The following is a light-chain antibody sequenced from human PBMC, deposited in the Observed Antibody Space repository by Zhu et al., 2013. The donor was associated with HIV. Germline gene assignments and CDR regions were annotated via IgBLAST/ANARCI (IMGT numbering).Light chain of an antibody. CDR1: SSNIGNNY. V-gene: IGLV1-51*01. CDR2: DIN. CDR3: GTWDSSLSAV. J-gene: IGLJ3*02. Sequence: QSVLTQPPSVSAAPGQTVSISCSGSSSNIGNNYVSWYQQLPGTAPKLLIYDINMRPSGIPDRFSGSRSGTSATLGITGLQTGDEADYYCGTWDSSLSAVFGGGTKLTVL.